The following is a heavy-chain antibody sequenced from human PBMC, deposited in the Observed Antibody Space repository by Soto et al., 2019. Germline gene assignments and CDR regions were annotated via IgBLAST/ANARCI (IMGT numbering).Heavy chain of an antibody. Sequence: ASVKVSCKASGYTFTSYGISWVRQAPGQGLEWMGWISAYNGNTNYARKLQGRVTMTTDTSTSTAYMELRSLRSDDTAVYYCARAQKLRRSSSWWSGYYYGMDVWGQGTTVTVSS. CDR3: ARAQKLRRSSSWWSGYYYGMDV. J-gene: IGHJ6*02. D-gene: IGHD6-13*01. V-gene: IGHV1-18*01. CDR2: ISAYNGNT. CDR1: GYTFTSYG.